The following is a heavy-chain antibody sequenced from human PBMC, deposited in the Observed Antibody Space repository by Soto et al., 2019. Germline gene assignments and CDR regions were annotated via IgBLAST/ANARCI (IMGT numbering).Heavy chain of an antibody. CDR3: ARGPDYSNYYYYYGMDV. V-gene: IGHV3-48*02. Sequence: TFSSYSMNWVRQAPGKGLEWVSYISSSSSTIYYADSVKGRFTISRDNAKNSLYLQMNSLRDEDTAVYYCARGPDYSNYYYYYGMDVWGQGTTVTVSS. CDR2: ISSSSSTI. D-gene: IGHD4-4*01. J-gene: IGHJ6*02. CDR1: TFSSYS.